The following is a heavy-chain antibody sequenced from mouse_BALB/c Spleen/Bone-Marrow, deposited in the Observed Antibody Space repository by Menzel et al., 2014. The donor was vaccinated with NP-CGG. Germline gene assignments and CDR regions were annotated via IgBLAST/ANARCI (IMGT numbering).Heavy chain of an antibody. CDR2: IDPANGNT. D-gene: IGHD2-4*01. CDR1: GFNIKDTY. Sequence: EVQLQQSGAGLVKPGASVKLSCTASGFNIKDTYMHWVKQRPEKGLEWIGRIDPANGNTKYDPKFQGKATITADTSSNTAYLQLNSLTSEDTAVYYCAMITTYWGQGTTLTVSS. J-gene: IGHJ2*01. V-gene: IGHV14-3*02. CDR3: AMITTY.